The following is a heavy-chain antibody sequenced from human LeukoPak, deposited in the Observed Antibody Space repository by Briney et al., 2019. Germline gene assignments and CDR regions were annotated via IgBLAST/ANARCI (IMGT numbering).Heavy chain of an antibody. Sequence: VKVSCKASGGTFSSYAISWVRQAPGQGLEWMGGIIPIFGTANYAQRFQGRVTITTDESTSTAYMALSSLRSEDTAVYYCARVKYISSWIHYYYYMDVWGKGTTVTVSS. CDR2: IIPIFGTA. CDR3: ARVKYISSWIHYYYYMDV. J-gene: IGHJ6*03. D-gene: IGHD6-6*01. CDR1: GGTFSSYA. V-gene: IGHV1-69*05.